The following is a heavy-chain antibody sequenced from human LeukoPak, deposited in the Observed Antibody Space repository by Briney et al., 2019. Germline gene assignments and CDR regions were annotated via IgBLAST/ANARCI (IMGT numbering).Heavy chain of an antibody. CDR1: GYTFTSYG. CDR3: ARLASEYYDFWSGYYDYYYYGMDV. Sequence: ASVKVSCKASGYTFTSYGISWVRQAPGQGLEWMGWISAYNGNTNYAQKLQGRVTMTTDTSTSTAHMELRSLRSDDTAVYYCARLASEYYDFWSGYYDYYYYGMDVWGQGTTVTVSS. D-gene: IGHD3-3*01. V-gene: IGHV1-18*01. J-gene: IGHJ6*02. CDR2: ISAYNGNT.